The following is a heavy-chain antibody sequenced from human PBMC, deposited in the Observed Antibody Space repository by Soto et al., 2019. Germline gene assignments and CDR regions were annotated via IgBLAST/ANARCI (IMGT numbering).Heavy chain of an antibody. CDR1: GFTFSRFE. CDR3: TRAAWFPYLSFY. J-gene: IGHJ4*02. V-gene: IGHV3-48*03. Sequence: PGGSLRLSCAASGFTFSRFELHWVRQAPGKGLEWNSYISSSGSTAYYASSVEGRFTISRDNANNSVYLQMDSLRAEDTALYYCTRAAWFPYLSFYWGQGALVTVSS. D-gene: IGHD3-10*01. CDR2: ISSSGSTA.